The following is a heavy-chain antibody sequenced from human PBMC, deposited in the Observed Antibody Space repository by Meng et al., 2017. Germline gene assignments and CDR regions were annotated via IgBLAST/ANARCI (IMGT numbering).Heavy chain of an antibody. CDR2: IDTKTGNP. CDR1: GYTLTSYA. Sequence: QVQLVQSGSWLRKPWASVKVSCKASGYTLTSYAINWLRQAPGQGLQWMGWIDTKTGNPTYVPGFTGRLVFSLDTSVSTAYLQISGLKADDTAVYYCTRDGYSDCSRTSCFDSWSQGTLVTGLL. V-gene: IGHV7-4-1*02. CDR3: TRDGYSDCSRTSCFDS. J-gene: IGHJ4*02. D-gene: IGHD2-2*01.